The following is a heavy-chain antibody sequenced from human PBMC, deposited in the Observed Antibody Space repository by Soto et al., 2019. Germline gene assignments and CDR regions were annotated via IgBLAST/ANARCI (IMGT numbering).Heavy chain of an antibody. CDR2: ISAYNGNT. J-gene: IGHJ4*02. Sequence: ASVKVSCKASGYTFTSYGISWVRQAPGQGLEWMGWISAYNGNTNYAQKHQGRVTMTTDTSTSTAYMELSSLRSDDTAVYYCARVRDGSGPPSYFDYWGQETLLTVSS. D-gene: IGHD6-19*01. V-gene: IGHV1-18*01. CDR1: GYTFTSYG. CDR3: ARVRDGSGPPSYFDY.